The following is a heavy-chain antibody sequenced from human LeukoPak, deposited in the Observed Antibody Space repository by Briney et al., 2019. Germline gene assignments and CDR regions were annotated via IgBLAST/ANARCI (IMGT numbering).Heavy chain of an antibody. CDR3: ARSLYGSFDY. V-gene: IGHV3-53*01. CDR2: IYSGGST. CDR1: GFTVSSNY. Sequence: GGSLRLSCAASGFTVSSNYMSWVRQAPGKGLEWVSVIYSGGSTYYADSVKGRFTISRDNAKNSLYLQMNTLRAEDTAVYYCARSLYGSFDYWGQGTLVTVSS. J-gene: IGHJ4*02. D-gene: IGHD3-10*01.